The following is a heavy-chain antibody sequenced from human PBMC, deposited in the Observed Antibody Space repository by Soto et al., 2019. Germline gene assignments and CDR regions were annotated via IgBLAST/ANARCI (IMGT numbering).Heavy chain of an antibody. CDR3: ASGYSYGYWFDP. V-gene: IGHV4-34*01. J-gene: IGHJ5*02. CDR2: INHSGST. Sequence: SETLSLTCAVYGGSFSGYYWSWIRQPLGKGLEWIGEINHSGSTNYNPSLKSRVTISVDTSKNQFSLKLSSVTAADTAVYYCASGYSYGYWFDPWGQGTLVTVSS. CDR1: GGSFSGYY. D-gene: IGHD5-18*01.